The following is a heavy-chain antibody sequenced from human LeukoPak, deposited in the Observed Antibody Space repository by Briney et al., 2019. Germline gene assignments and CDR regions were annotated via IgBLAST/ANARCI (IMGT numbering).Heavy chain of an antibody. V-gene: IGHV5-51*01. CDR2: IYPGDSDT. J-gene: IGHJ4*02. D-gene: IGHD3-22*01. CDR3: TRTVRSSGYYYHDY. Sequence: HGESLKISCKGSGYSFTSYWIGWVRQMPGKGLEWMGIIYPGDSDTRYSPSFQGQVTISADKSISTAYLQWSSLKASDTAMYYCTRTVRSSGYYYHDYWGQGTLVTVSS. CDR1: GYSFTSYW.